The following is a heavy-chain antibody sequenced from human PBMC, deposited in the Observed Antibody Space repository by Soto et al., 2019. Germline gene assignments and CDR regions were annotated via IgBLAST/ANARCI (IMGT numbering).Heavy chain of an antibody. Sequence: PSETLSLTCTVSGGSVSSNDYSWGWIRQAPGKGLEWVSVIYSGGSTYYADSVKGRFTISRDNSKNTLYLQMNSLRAEDTAVYYCARDVGHDAFDIWGQGTMVNVSS. CDR3: ARDVGHDAFDI. D-gene: IGHD1-26*01. V-gene: IGHV3-66*01. CDR1: GGSVSSNDYS. J-gene: IGHJ3*02. CDR2: IYSGGST.